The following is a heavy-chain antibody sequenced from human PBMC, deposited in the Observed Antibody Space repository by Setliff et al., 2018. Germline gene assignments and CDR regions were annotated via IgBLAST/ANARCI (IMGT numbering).Heavy chain of an antibody. J-gene: IGHJ4*02. Sequence: SETLSLTCAVSGGSIGSGVYYWTWIRQPAGKELEWIGHIYTSGTTNYNPSLKSRVSISADTSKNHFSLELSSVTAADTAVYYCARGRFQYVGDSYYFDFWGQGTLVTVSS. CDR2: IYTSGTT. CDR3: ARGRFQYVGDSYYFDF. CDR1: GGSIGSGVYY. V-gene: IGHV4-61*09. D-gene: IGHD4-17*01.